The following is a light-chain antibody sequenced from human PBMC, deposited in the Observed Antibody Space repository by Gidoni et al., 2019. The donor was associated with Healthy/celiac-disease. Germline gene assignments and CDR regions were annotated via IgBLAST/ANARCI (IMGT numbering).Light chain of an antibody. CDR2: AAS. CDR3: QQSYGTPLT. J-gene: IGKJ4*01. Sequence: DIQMTQSPSSLSASVGNRVTITCRASQSSSSYLNWYQQKPGKAPKLLIYAASSLQRGVPSRFSGSGSGTDFTLTISSLQPEDFATYYCQQSYGTPLTFGGGTKVEIK. V-gene: IGKV1-39*01. CDR1: QSSSSY.